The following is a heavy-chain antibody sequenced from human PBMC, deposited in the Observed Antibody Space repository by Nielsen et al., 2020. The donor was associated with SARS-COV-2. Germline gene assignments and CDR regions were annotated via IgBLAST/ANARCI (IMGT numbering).Heavy chain of an antibody. CDR1: GFTFSSYS. CDR2: ITSTGSSRYI. CDR3: ARELNYYDSSGYYPT. Sequence: GESLKISCAASGFTFSSYSMNWVRQSPGKGLEWVSSITSTGSSRYIYYADSVKGRFTISRDNAENSLYLQMYSLRAEDTAVYYCARELNYYDSSGYYPTWGQGTLVTVSS. J-gene: IGHJ4*02. D-gene: IGHD3-22*01. V-gene: IGHV3-21*01.